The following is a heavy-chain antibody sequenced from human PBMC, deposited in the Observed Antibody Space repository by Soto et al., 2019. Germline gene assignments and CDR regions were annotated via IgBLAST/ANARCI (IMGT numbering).Heavy chain of an antibody. CDR1: GFTFRSHA. Sequence: QEQLVESGGGVVQPGRSLRLSCTASGFTFRSHAMHWVRQGPGKGLEWVAVISYDGRNNYYAGSVKGRFTISRDNSKNTLYLQVNSLTTEDTAVYYCARDRAGDILAISLAATPYFDSWGQGTLVTVSS. V-gene: IGHV3-30*01. J-gene: IGHJ4*02. D-gene: IGHD2-15*01. CDR2: ISYDGRNN. CDR3: ARDRAGDILAISLAATPYFDS.